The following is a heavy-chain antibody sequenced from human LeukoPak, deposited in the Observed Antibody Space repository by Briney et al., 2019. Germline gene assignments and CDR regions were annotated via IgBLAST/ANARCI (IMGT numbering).Heavy chain of an antibody. CDR1: GGSFSGYY. J-gene: IGHJ4*02. D-gene: IGHD2-2*01. V-gene: IGHV4-34*01. CDR2: INHSGST. Sequence: SETLSLTCAVYGGSFSGYYWSWIRQPPGKGLEWIGEINHSGSTNYNPSLKSRVTISVDTAKNQFSLTLRSVTAADTAVYYCARGYCSSTSCPKVGPDYWGQGTLVTVSS. CDR3: ARGYCSSTSCPKVGPDY.